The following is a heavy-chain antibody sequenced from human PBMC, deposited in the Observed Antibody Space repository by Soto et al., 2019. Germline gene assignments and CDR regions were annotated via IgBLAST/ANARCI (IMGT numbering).Heavy chain of an antibody. Sequence: QLHLVQSGAVVKKPGASVTVSCSASGYPVTAYYKHWVRQAPGRGLEWMGGINPATGAAKYTQTFQGRVTMTRDTSTSTVFMELGGLTFEDTAVFYCARGGGVGVAGSAAFDMWGQGTLVTVSS. CDR3: ARGGGVGVAGSAAFDM. V-gene: IGHV1-2*02. CDR1: GYPVTAYY. D-gene: IGHD3-3*01. CDR2: INPATGAA. J-gene: IGHJ3*02.